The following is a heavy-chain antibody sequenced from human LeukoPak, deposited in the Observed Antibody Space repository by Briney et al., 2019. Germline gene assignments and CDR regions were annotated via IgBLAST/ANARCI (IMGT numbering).Heavy chain of an antibody. J-gene: IGHJ6*02. CDR1: GGSISSGDYY. Sequence: SETLSLTCTVSGGSISSGDYYWSWIRQPPGKGLEWIGYIYYSGSTYYNPSLKSRVTISVDTSKNQSSLKLSSVTAADTAVYYCARDWGEYYYDSSGYSSYYYYGMDVWGQGTTVTVSS. CDR3: ARDWGEYYYDSSGYSSYYYYGMDV. D-gene: IGHD3-22*01. CDR2: IYYSGST. V-gene: IGHV4-30-4*01.